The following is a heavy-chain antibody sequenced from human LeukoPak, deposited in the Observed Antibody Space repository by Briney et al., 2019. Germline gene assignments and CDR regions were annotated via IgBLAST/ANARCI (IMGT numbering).Heavy chain of an antibody. J-gene: IGHJ4*02. CDR3: AKGDGEFEY. Sequence: PGESLKISCEASGYKFTSYWIGWMRQMPGKGLEWMGVIYPSDSDTRYNLSFEGQVIISADKSINTAYLQWSSLRPSDTAVYYCAKGDGEFEYWGQGTLVTVSS. D-gene: IGHD3-10*01. V-gene: IGHV5-51*01. CDR2: IYPSDSDT. CDR1: GYKFTSYW.